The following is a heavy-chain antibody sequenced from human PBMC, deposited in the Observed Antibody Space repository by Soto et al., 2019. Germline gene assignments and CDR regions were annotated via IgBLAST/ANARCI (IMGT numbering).Heavy chain of an antibody. CDR2: SSADNGDT. CDR3: ARPRKWLRSGGMDV. V-gene: IGHV1-18*01. J-gene: IGHJ6*02. Sequence: QVQLVQSGAEVKKPGASVKVSCKGSGYTFTSHGITWVRQAPGQGLEWMGWSSADNGDTKYAQKVQGRVTMTTETVTSTAYMELRSLRFDDTAIYYCARPRKWLRSGGMDVWGQGTTVTVSS. D-gene: IGHD5-12*01. CDR1: GYTFTSHG.